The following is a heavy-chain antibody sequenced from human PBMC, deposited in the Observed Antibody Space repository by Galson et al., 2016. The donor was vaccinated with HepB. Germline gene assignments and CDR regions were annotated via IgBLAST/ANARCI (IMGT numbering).Heavy chain of an antibody. V-gene: IGHV3-21*01. J-gene: IGHJ3*02. CDR1: GFTFSSYS. Sequence: SLRLSSAASGFTFSSYSFHWVRQVPGKGLEWVAAINSGSTYIYYADSVRGRFTISRDNAKDSHYLQMNSLRVEDTAVYYCARDGGGWELLSPFDIWGQGTMVTVSS. D-gene: IGHD1-26*01. CDR2: INSGSTYI. CDR3: ARDGGGWELLSPFDI.